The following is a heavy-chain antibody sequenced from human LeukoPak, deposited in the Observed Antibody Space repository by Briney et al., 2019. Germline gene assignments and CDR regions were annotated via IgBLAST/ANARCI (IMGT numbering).Heavy chain of an antibody. J-gene: IGHJ4*02. CDR1: GFTFSSYS. V-gene: IGHV3-21*01. Sequence: GGSLRLSCAASGFTFSSYSMNWVRQAPGKGLEWVSSISSSSSYIYYADSVKGRFTISRDNAKNSLYLQMNSLRAEDTAVYYCARTDSGSAHFDYWGQGTLVTVSS. CDR3: ARTDSGSAHFDY. CDR2: ISSSSSYI. D-gene: IGHD3-22*01.